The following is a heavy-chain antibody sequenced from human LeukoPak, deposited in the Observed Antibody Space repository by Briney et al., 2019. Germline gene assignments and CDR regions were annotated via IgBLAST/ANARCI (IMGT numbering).Heavy chain of an antibody. V-gene: IGHV3-21*01. CDR1: GFTFSNYN. CDR2: ISGDGSDI. CDR3: ARVGYYYDSSAHPYYFDY. J-gene: IGHJ4*02. Sequence: GGSLRLSCAASGFTFSNYNMNWVRQAPGKGLEWVSSISGDGSDIYYADSVKGRFTISRDNAKNSLYLQMNSLRAEDTAVYYCARVGYYYDSSAHPYYFDYWGLGTLVTVSS. D-gene: IGHD3-22*01.